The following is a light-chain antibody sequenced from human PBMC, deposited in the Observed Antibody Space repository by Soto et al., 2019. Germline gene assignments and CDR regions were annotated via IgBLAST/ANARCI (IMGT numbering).Light chain of an antibody. V-gene: IGKV1-5*03. CDR2: KAS. CDR3: QQYNSYWT. Sequence: EMQMTQPPSTLPAPVGDVATITCRASQSISSWLAWYQQKPGKAPKLLIYKASSLESGVPSRFSGSGSGTEFTLTISSLQPDDFATYYCQQYNSYWTFGQGTKVDI. CDR1: QSISSW. J-gene: IGKJ1*01.